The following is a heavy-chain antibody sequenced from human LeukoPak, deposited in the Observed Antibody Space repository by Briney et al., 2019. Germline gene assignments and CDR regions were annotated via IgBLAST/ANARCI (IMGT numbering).Heavy chain of an antibody. Sequence: GGSLRLSCAASGFTFSSYAMHWVRQAPGKGLEWVAVISYDGSNKYYAGSVKGRITISRDNSKNTLYLQMNSLRAEDTAVYYCARESGFGALFPHCMDVWGQGTTVTVSS. CDR1: GFTFSSYA. CDR2: ISYDGSNK. V-gene: IGHV3-30-3*01. J-gene: IGHJ6*02. D-gene: IGHD3-10*01. CDR3: ARESGFGALFPHCMDV.